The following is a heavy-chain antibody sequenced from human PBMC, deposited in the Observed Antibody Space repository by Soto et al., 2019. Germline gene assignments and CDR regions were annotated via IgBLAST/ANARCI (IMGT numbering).Heavy chain of an antibody. CDR2: IYYSGST. CDR1: GGSISSYY. CDR3: ARGEGYYDSSGYYYNYYGMDV. V-gene: IGHV4-59*01. Sequence: SETLSLTCTVSGGSISSYYWSWIRQPPGKGLEWIGYIYYSGSTNYNPSLKSRVTISVDTSKNQFSLKLSSVTAADTAVYYCARGEGYYDSSGYYYNYYGMDVWGQGTTVTVSS. J-gene: IGHJ6*02. D-gene: IGHD3-22*01.